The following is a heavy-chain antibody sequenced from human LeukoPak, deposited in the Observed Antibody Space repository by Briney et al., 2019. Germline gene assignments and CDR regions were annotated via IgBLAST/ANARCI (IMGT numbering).Heavy chain of an antibody. V-gene: IGHV1-46*01. Sequence: ASVKVSCKASGYTFTSYYMHWVRQAPGQGLEWMGIINPSGGSTSYAQKFQGRVTMTTDTSTSTVYMELSILRSEDTAVYYCARDGVPYYDSSGYHFDYWGQGTLVTVSS. CDR1: GYTFTSYY. CDR2: INPSGGST. J-gene: IGHJ4*02. D-gene: IGHD3-22*01. CDR3: ARDGVPYYDSSGYHFDY.